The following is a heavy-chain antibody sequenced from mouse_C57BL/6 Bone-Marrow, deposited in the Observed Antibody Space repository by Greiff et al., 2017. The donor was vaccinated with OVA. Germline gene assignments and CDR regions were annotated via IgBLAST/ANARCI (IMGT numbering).Heavy chain of an antibody. Sequence: EVQGVESGGGLVKPGGSLKLSCAASGFTFSSYAMSWVRQTPEKRLEWVATISDGGSYTYYPDNVKGRFTISRDNAKNNRYLQMSHLKSEDTAMYYCAREGWLLLYYYAMDYWGQGTSVTVSS. J-gene: IGHJ4*01. D-gene: IGHD2-3*01. CDR1: GFTFSSYA. V-gene: IGHV5-4*01. CDR3: AREGWLLLYYYAMDY. CDR2: ISDGGSYT.